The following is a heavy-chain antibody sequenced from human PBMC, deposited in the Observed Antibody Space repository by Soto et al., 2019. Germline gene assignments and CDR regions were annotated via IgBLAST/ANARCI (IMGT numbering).Heavy chain of an antibody. CDR3: AKAQASYSSGWVFDY. V-gene: IGHV3-9*01. D-gene: IGHD6-19*01. CDR2: ISWNSGSI. Sequence: PGGSLRLSCAASGFTFDDYAMHWVRQAPGKGLEWVSGISWNSGSIGYADSVKGRFTISRDNAKNSLYLQMNSLRAEDTALYYCAKAQASYSSGWVFDYWGQGTLVTVSS. CDR1: GFTFDDYA. J-gene: IGHJ4*02.